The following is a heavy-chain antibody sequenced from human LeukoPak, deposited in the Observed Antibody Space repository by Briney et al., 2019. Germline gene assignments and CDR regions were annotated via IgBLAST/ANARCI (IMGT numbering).Heavy chain of an antibody. Sequence: SETLSLTCTVSGGSISSSGYYWGWIRQPPWKGLEWIGSLYYSGSTYYNPSLKSRVTISVDTSKNQFSLKLSSVAAADTAIYYCARLSVPDVEGAFDIWGQGTLVSVSS. CDR3: ARLSVPDVEGAFDI. CDR1: GGSISSSGYY. D-gene: IGHD2-2*01. V-gene: IGHV4-39*01. CDR2: LYYSGST. J-gene: IGHJ3*02.